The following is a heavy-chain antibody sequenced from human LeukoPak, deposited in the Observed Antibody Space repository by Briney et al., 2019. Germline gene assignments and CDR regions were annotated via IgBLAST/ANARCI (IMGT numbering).Heavy chain of an antibody. D-gene: IGHD3-3*02. CDR3: ARLPESPFLDGGFYCMDV. CDR2: IYPGDSDT. J-gene: IGHJ6*03. V-gene: IGHV5-51*01. Sequence: GESLKISCKGSGYSFTSYWIGWVRQMPGKGLEWMGIIYPGDSDTRYSPSFQGQVTISADKSISTAYLQWSSLKASDTAMYYCARLPESPFLDGGFYCMDVWGKGTTVTVSS. CDR1: GYSFTSYW.